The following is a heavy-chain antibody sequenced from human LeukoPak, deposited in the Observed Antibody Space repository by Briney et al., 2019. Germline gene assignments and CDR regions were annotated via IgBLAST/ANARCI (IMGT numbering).Heavy chain of an antibody. CDR2: MHYSGST. J-gene: IGHJ3*02. CDR1: GGSISTYY. V-gene: IGHV4-59*08. D-gene: IGHD2-21*02. Sequence: PSETLSLTCTVSGGSISTYYWSWIRQPPGKGLEWIGYMHYSGSTDYNPSLKSRVTISVDTSKNQFSLKLSSVTAADTAVYYCARLPLAYCGGDCYSDAFDIWGQGTMVTVSS. CDR3: ARLPLAYCGGDCYSDAFDI.